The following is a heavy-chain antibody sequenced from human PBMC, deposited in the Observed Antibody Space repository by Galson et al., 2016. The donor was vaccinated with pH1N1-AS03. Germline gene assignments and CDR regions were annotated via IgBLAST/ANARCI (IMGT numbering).Heavy chain of an antibody. CDR2: IRNGGGTI. D-gene: IGHD3-9*01. CDR1: GFTFSNYA. V-gene: IGHV3-23*01. Sequence: LRLSCAASGFTFSNYAMSWVRQAPGKGPEWVSAIRNGGGTIWYADSVKGRFTISRDDSKNTLYLQMNSLRVGDTALYYCAKVTRERSIDMDFEHWGQGTPVTVSP. CDR3: AKVTRERSIDMDFEH. J-gene: IGHJ4*02.